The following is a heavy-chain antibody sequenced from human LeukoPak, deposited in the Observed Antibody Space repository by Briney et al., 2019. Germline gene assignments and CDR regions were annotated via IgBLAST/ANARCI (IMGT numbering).Heavy chain of an antibody. CDR1: GGSISSYY. CDR2: IYTSGST. J-gene: IGHJ5*02. Sequence: PSETLSLTCTVAGGSISSYYWSWIRQPAGKGLEWIGRIYTSGSTNYNPSLKSRVTMSVDTSKNQFSLKLSSGTAADTAVYYCARDLYSSSWFDPWGQGTLVTVSS. D-gene: IGHD6-13*01. CDR3: ARDLYSSSWFDP. V-gene: IGHV4-4*07.